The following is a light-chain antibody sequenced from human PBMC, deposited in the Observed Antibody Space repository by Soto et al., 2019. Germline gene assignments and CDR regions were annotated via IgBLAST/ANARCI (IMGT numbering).Light chain of an antibody. J-gene: IGLJ1*01. CDR3: RSYAGSNNLKV. CDR2: EVP. V-gene: IGLV2-8*01. CDR1: SSDVVGYTY. Sequence: QSALTPPPSASGSPGQSVTISCTGTSSDVVGYTYASRYQQLAGYASKLMIDEVPKRPSGVPDRFSGSKSGNTASLTVSGLQVEDEADYYCRSYAGSNNLKVFGTGSKVT.